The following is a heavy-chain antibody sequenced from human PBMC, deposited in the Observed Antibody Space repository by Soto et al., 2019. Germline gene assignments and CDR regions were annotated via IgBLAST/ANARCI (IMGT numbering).Heavy chain of an antibody. V-gene: IGHV3-73*01. D-gene: IGHD2-21*02. CDR1: GFTFGDAA. Sequence: GGSLRLSCAASGFTFGDAAIHWVRQASGKGLEWIGRIRSKANNYATTYAASVKGRITIFRDDSKSTAYLQMNSLKTEDTAVYYCTRHLASGSGDSDPPFDYWGQGTLVTVSS. J-gene: IGHJ4*02. CDR3: TRHLASGSGDSDPPFDY. CDR2: IRSKANNYAT.